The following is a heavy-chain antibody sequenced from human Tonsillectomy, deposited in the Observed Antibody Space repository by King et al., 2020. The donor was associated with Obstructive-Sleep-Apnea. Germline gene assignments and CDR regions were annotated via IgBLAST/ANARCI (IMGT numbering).Heavy chain of an antibody. Sequence: VQLVESGGGLVQPGGSLRLSCAASGFTFSSYAMSWVRQAPGKGLEWVSTFSGSGTTYYADSVKGRFIISRDNSKNTLYLQMNSLRDDDTAVYYCAKTPGSYYYFDYWGQGTLVTVSS. CDR2: FSGSGTT. J-gene: IGHJ4*02. V-gene: IGHV3-23*04. CDR3: AKTPGSYYYFDY. D-gene: IGHD3-10*01. CDR1: GFTFSSYA.